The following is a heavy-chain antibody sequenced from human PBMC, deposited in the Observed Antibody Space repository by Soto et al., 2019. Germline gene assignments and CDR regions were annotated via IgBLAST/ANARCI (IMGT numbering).Heavy chain of an antibody. Sequence: AGGSLRLSCAASGFTFTRYSMNWVRQAPGKGLEWVSSISSTTNYIYYGDSMKGRFTISRDNAKNSLYLEMNSLRAEDTAVYYCARESENLTSNFDYWGQGTLVTVSS. V-gene: IGHV3-21*06. CDR2: ISSTTNYI. CDR1: GFTFTRYS. J-gene: IGHJ4*02. CDR3: ARESENLTSNFDY.